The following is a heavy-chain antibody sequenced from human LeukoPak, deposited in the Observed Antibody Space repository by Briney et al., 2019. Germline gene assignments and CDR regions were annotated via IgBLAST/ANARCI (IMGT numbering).Heavy chain of an antibody. CDR1: GGSISSYY. V-gene: IGHV4-4*07. J-gene: IGHJ4*02. Sequence: PSETLSLTCTVSGGSISSYYWSWIRQPAGKGLEWIGRIYTSGSTNYNPSLKSRVTMSVDTSKNQFSLKLSSVTAADTAVYYCARDRPGHGYSSGWHYFDYWGQGTLVTVSS. CDR3: ARDRPGHGYSSGWHYFDY. CDR2: IYTSGST. D-gene: IGHD6-19*01.